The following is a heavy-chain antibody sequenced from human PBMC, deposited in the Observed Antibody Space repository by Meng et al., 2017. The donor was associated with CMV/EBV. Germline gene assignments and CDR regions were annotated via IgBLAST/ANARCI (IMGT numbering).Heavy chain of an antibody. CDR1: GGSFSGYY. D-gene: IGHD2-2*01. V-gene: IGHV4-34*01. J-gene: IGHJ5*02. CDR3: ARNIVVVPAATNWFDP. CDR2: INHSGST. Sequence: SETLSLTCAVYGGSFSGYYWSWIRQPPGKGLEWIGEINHSGSTYYNPSLKSRVTISVDTSKNQFSLKLSSVTAADTAVYYCARNIVVVPAATNWFDPWGQGTLVTVSS.